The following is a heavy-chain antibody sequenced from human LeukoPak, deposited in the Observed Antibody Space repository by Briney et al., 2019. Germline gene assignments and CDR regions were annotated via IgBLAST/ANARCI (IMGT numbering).Heavy chain of an antibody. CDR1: GGSFSGYD. CDR2: INHSGST. J-gene: IGHJ4*02. Sequence: SETLSLTCAVYGGSFSGYDWSWIRQPPGKGLEWIGEINHSGSTNYNPSLKSRVTISVDTSKNQFSLNLSSVTAADTAVYYCARLTRRSGNYFENWGQGTLVTVSS. V-gene: IGHV4-34*01. CDR3: ARLTRRSGNYFEN. D-gene: IGHD1-26*01.